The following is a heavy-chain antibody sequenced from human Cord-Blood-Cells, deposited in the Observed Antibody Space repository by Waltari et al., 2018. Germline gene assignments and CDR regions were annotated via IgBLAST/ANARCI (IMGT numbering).Heavy chain of an antibody. V-gene: IGHV4-34*01. CDR3: ARGLSSLELDY. J-gene: IGHJ4*02. D-gene: IGHD1-1*01. Sequence: QVQLQQSGAGLLKPSETLSLTCAVYGGSFSGYYWSWIRQPPGKGLEWIGEINHSGSTNYNPSLKSRVTISVDTSKNQFSLKLSSVTAADTAVYYCARGLSSLELDYWGQGTLVTVSS. CDR2: INHSGST. CDR1: GGSFSGYY.